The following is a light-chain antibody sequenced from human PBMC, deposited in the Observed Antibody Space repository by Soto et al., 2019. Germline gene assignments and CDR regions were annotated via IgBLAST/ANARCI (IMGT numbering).Light chain of an antibody. Sequence: QSALTQPPSASGSPGQSVTISCTGTSSDVGGYNFVSWYQQHPGKAPKLMIYDVNELPSGVPDRFSGSKSGNTASLTVSGLQGEDEADYYCASYAGSNIPVLFGGGTKVTVL. CDR3: ASYAGSNIPVL. CDR1: SSDVGGYNF. J-gene: IGLJ2*01. CDR2: DVN. V-gene: IGLV2-8*01.